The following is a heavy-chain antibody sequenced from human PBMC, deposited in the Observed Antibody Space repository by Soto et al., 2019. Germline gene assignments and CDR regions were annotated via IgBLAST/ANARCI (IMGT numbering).Heavy chain of an antibody. D-gene: IGHD2-8*01. CDR2: ISGYNGDT. Sequence: QGQLVQSGGEVKKPGASVKVSCKASGYTFTRYGISWVRQAPGQGLEWMGWISGYNGDTKYAQKFQGRVTMTVDTSTTTAYMELRSLRSDDRAVYYCAKNGQPPYYYYGMDVGGQGTTVTVSS. CDR3: AKNGQPPYYYYGMDV. V-gene: IGHV1-18*01. J-gene: IGHJ6*02. CDR1: GYTFTRYG.